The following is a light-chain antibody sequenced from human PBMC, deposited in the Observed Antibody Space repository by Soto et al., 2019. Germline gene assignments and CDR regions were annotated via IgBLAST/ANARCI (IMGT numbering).Light chain of an antibody. V-gene: IGKV4-1*01. CDR1: QSVLSSADNKNY. Sequence: DIVMTQSPDSLAVSLGERATINCKSSQSVLSSADNKNYLAWYQQTPGQPPRLLFYSASTRESGVPDRFSGSGSGTDFTLTISNLRAEDVAVYYCQQYYGSPLTFGGGTKVEIK. CDR2: SAS. J-gene: IGKJ4*01. CDR3: QQYYGSPLT.